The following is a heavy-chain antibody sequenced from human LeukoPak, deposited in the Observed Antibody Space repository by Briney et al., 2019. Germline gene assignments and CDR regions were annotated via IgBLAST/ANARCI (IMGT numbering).Heavy chain of an antibody. CDR3: ARDLGYSRSNNWFDP. CDR1: GGSISSYY. Sequence: SETLSLTCTVSGGSISSYYWSWIRQPPGKGLEWIGYTYYSGSTNYNPSLKSRVTISVDTSKNQFSLKLSSVTAADTAVHYCARDLGYSRSNNWFDPWGQGTLVTVSS. J-gene: IGHJ5*02. CDR2: TYYSGST. D-gene: IGHD6-13*01. V-gene: IGHV4-59*01.